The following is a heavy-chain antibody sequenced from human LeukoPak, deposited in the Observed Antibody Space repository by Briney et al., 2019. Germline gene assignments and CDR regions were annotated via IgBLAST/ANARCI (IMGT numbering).Heavy chain of an antibody. CDR3: ARSGSYGRHFDS. V-gene: IGHV4-59*08. CDR2: IYYSGTT. CDR1: GASISNYY. J-gene: IGHJ4*02. D-gene: IGHD1-26*01. Sequence: SSETLSLTCTVSGASISNYYCSWIRQSPGKGLEWIGYIYYSGTTNYNPSLKSRVTISVDTSKNQFSLKLTSVTAADTAVYYCARSGSYGRHFDSWGQGTLVTVSS.